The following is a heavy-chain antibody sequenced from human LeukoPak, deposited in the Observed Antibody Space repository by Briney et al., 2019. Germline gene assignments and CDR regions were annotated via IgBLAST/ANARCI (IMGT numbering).Heavy chain of an antibody. CDR2: INPNSGGT. CDR3: ARGVVPAAMGPYYYYYMDV. Sequence: ASVKVSCKASGYTFTGYYMHWVRQAPGQGLEWMGWINPNSGGTNYAQKFQGRVTMTRDTSISTAYMELSRLRSDDTAVYYCARGVVPAAMGPYYYYYMDVWGKGTTVTISS. CDR1: GYTFTGYY. D-gene: IGHD2-2*01. J-gene: IGHJ6*03. V-gene: IGHV1-2*02.